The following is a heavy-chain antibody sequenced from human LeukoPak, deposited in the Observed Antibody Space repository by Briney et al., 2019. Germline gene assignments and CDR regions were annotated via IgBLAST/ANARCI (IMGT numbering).Heavy chain of an antibody. CDR1: GFMFSIYW. CDR3: TRSLDY. J-gene: IGHJ4*02. CDR2: IKQDGGDK. V-gene: IGHV3-7*04. Sequence: GGSLRLSCAASGFMFSIYWMDWVRQAPGKGLEWVANIKQDGGDKNYVDSVKGRFTIFRGNAKNSLFLQMNSLRAEDTAVYYCTRSLDYWGQGTLVTVSS.